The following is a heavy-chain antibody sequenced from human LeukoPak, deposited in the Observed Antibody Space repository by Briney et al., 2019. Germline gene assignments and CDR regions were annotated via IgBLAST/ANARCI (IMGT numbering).Heavy chain of an antibody. CDR2: IYYSGNT. CDR3: ARGVNWFDP. CDR1: GGSTFTSFY. V-gene: IGHV4-39*01. Sequence: SETLSLTCTVSGGSTFTSFYWDWIRQPPGKGLEWIGSIYYSGNTYYNPSLRSRVTISVHTSKNQFSLSLNSVSAADTGVYYCARGVNWFDPWGPGTLVTVSS. J-gene: IGHJ5*02.